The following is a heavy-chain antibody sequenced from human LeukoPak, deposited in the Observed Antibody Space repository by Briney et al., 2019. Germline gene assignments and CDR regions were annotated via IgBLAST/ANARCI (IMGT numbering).Heavy chain of an antibody. CDR1: GYTLTDYY. CDR3: ARVYSIRSFDY. J-gene: IGHJ4*02. D-gene: IGHD2-15*01. Sequence: ASVKVSCKASGYTLTDYYMHWVRQAPGQGLEWMGWISPNSGGTNYAQNFQGRVTMTRDTSINTAYMELTRLTSDDTAVYYCARVYSIRSFDYWGQGTLVTVSS. CDR2: ISPNSGGT. V-gene: IGHV1-2*02.